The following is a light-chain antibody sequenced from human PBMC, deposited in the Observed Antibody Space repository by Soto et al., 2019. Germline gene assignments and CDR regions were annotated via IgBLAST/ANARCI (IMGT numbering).Light chain of an antibody. J-gene: IGKJ5*01. CDR2: ETS. V-gene: IGKV3-20*01. CDR1: QSVSSGY. CDR3: QQYGTSPIT. Sequence: SPGTLSLSPGERATLSCRASQSVSSGYLAWYQQKRGQTPRLLIYETSTSAAGIPDRFSGSGSGTDFTLTISRLEPEDFAVYYCQQYGTSPITFGQGTRLEIK.